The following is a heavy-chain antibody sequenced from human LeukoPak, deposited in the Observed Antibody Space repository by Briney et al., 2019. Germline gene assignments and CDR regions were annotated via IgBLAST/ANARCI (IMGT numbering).Heavy chain of an antibody. D-gene: IGHD6-13*01. CDR3: AKPGGGSWYEGVDY. V-gene: IGHV3-30*02. CDR2: IRNDGSNK. Sequence: GGSLRLSCAASGFTFSSYGMHWVRQAPGKGLEWVAFIRNDGSNKYYADSVKGRFTISRDNSKNTLYLQMNSLRAEDTAVHYCAKPGGGSWYEGVDYWGQGTLVTVSS. CDR1: GFTFSSYG. J-gene: IGHJ4*02.